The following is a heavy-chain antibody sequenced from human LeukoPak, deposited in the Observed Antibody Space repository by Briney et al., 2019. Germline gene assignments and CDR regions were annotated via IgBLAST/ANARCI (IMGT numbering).Heavy chain of an antibody. J-gene: IGHJ6*04. Sequence: GGSLRLSCGGSGFIFNNYGMNWVRQAPGKGLEWVSYISSSGSTIYYADSVKGRFTISRDNAKNSLYLQMNSLRAEDTAVYYCAELGITMIGGVWGKGTTVTISS. D-gene: IGHD3-10*02. V-gene: IGHV3-48*04. CDR1: GFIFNNYG. CDR2: ISSSGSTI. CDR3: AELGITMIGGV.